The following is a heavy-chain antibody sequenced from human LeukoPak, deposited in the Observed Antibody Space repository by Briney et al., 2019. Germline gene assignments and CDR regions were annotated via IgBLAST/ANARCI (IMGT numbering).Heavy chain of an antibody. J-gene: IGHJ5*02. CDR3: AKSPPTYYDILTGYNWFAP. Sequence: GGSLRLSCAASGFTFSSYAMSWVRQAPGKGLEWVSAISGSGGSTYYADSVKGRFTISRDNSKNTLYLQMNSLRAEDTAVYYCAKSPPTYYDILTGYNWFAPWGQGTLVTVSS. CDR1: GFTFSSYA. D-gene: IGHD3-9*01. V-gene: IGHV3-23*01. CDR2: ISGSGGST.